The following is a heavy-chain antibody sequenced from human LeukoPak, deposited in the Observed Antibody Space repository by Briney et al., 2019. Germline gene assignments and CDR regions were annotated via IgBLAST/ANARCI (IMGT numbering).Heavy chain of an antibody. Sequence: SETLSLTCTVSGDSSSNNIYYWGWIRQPPGKGLEWVANFDYSGRTYYNPSLKSRATISVDTSKNQFSLILSSVTAADTAVYYCAREYTLYRSGWFLDYWGQGTVVTVSS. V-gene: IGHV4-39*07. J-gene: IGHJ4*02. CDR3: AREYTLYRSGWFLDY. CDR1: GDSSSNNIYY. D-gene: IGHD6-19*01. CDR2: FDYSGRT.